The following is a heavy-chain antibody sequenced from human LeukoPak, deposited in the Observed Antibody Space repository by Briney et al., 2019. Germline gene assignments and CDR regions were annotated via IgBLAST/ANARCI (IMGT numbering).Heavy chain of an antibody. Sequence: GSLRLSCAASGFTFSSYAMHWVRQAPGKGLEWVAVISYDGSNKYYADSVKGRFTISRDNSKNTLYLQMNSLRAEDTAVYYCARDSGSGSLKQPSYFDYWGQGTLVTVSS. CDR2: ISYDGSNK. V-gene: IGHV3-30-3*01. D-gene: IGHD1-26*01. CDR1: GFTFSSYA. CDR3: ARDSGSGSLKQPSYFDY. J-gene: IGHJ4*02.